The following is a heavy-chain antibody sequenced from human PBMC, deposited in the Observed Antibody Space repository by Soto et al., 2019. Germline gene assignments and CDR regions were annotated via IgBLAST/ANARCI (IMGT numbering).Heavy chain of an antibody. CDR3: ARDPEVPAANNHYGMDV. Sequence: GGSLRLSCAASGFTFSSYSMNWVRQAPGKGLEWVSSISSSSSYIYYADSVKGRFTISRDNAKNSLYLQMNSLRAEDTAVYYCARDPEVPAANNHYGMDVWGQGTTVTVSS. V-gene: IGHV3-21*01. D-gene: IGHD2-2*01. CDR2: ISSSSSYI. J-gene: IGHJ6*02. CDR1: GFTFSSYS.